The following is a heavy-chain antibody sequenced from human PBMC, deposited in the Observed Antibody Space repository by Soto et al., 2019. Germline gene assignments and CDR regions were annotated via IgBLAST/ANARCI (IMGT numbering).Heavy chain of an antibody. V-gene: IGHV5-10-1*01. CDR3: AGLPRVRPGALGMYG. Sequence: GASLKISCEGSGYSFTSYCISWVRQMPGKGLEWMGRIDPSDSYINYSPSFQGHVTISADKSISTAYLQWSSLKASDTARYYCAGLPRVRPGALGMYGWRKRTTVSAAS. CDR1: GYSFTSYC. CDR2: IDPSDSYI. D-gene: IGHD2-2*01. J-gene: IGHJ6*04.